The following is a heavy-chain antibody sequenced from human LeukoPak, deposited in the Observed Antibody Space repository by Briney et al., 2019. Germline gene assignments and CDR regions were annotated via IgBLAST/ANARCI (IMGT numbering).Heavy chain of an antibody. J-gene: IGHJ5*02. CDR2: ISGSGGST. CDR3: AKLSFDYYDSSGYYPS. D-gene: IGHD3-22*01. V-gene: IGHV3-23*01. Sequence: GGSLRLSCAASGFTFSSYAMSWVRQAPGKGLEWVSAISGSGGSTYYADSVKGRFTISRDNSKNTLYLQMNSLRAEDTAVYYRAKLSFDYYDSSGYYPSWGQGALVTVSS. CDR1: GFTFSSYA.